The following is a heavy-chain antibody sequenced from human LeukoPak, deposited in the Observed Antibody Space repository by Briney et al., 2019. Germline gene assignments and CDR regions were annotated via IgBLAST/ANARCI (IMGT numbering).Heavy chain of an antibody. D-gene: IGHD5-24*01. CDR2: ISYDGSNK. J-gene: IGHJ4*02. CDR1: GFTFSSYG. V-gene: IGHV3-30*03. CDR3: ARGVSVGDGYNRAWGFPEPPNDY. Sequence: GRSLRLSCAASGFTFSSYGMHWVRQAPGKGLEWVAVISYDGSNKYFTDSVKGRFTISRDNSKNTLYLQMNSLRAEDTAVYYCARGVSVGDGYNRAWGFPEPPNDYWGQGTLVTVSS.